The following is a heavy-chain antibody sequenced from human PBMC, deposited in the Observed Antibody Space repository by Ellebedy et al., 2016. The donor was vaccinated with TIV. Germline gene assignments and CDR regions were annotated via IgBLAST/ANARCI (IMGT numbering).Heavy chain of an antibody. CDR1: GTSFSPYY. D-gene: IGHD2-2*01. V-gene: IGHV4-34*01. CDR2: INNGGTT. Sequence: SETLSLXXAVYGTSFSPYYWTWIRQSPGKGLEWIGEINNGGTTNYNPSLKSRVTMSVDTSKNQFSLKLSSVTAADTAVYYCARDNVVVPAAMESYYYGMDVWGQGTTVTVSS. CDR3: ARDNVVVPAAMESYYYGMDV. J-gene: IGHJ6*02.